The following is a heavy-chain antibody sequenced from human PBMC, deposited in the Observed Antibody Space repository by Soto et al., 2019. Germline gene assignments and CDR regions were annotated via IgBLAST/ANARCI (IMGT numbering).Heavy chain of an antibody. V-gene: IGHV3-30*04. CDR1: GLSFSGNA. D-gene: IGHD2-2*01. J-gene: IGHJ6*02. CDR3: ARDVPPGSLGCSSS. Sequence: GALRLACEGSGLSFSGNATQWVRPAPGKGLEWVAVISNEGSRKFYADSVKGRFTISRDNPKKTLELQMKSLRDEDTAGYYCARDVPPGSLGCSSSGGQGTTGTVS. CDR2: ISNEGSRK.